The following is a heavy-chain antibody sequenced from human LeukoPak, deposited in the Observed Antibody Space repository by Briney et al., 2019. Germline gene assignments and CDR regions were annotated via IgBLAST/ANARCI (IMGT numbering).Heavy chain of an antibody. J-gene: IGHJ4*02. CDR3: ARSPEDYDALGDFLDY. V-gene: IGHV4-38-2*02. Sequence: SETLSLTCTASGYSISSGYYWGWIRQPPGKGLEWIGSIYHSGSTYYNPSLKSRVTISVDTSKNQFSLKLSSVTAADTAVYYCARSPEDYDALGDFLDYWGQGTLVTVSS. D-gene: IGHD2-21*01. CDR1: GYSISSGYY. CDR2: IYHSGST.